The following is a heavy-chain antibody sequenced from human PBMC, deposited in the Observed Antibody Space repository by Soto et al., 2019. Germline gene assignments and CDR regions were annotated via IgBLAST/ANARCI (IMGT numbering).Heavy chain of an antibody. D-gene: IGHD3-3*01. J-gene: IGHJ6*02. CDR2: ISYDGSNK. V-gene: IGHV3-30*18. CDR1: GFTFSSYG. CDR3: AKDLSKYDFCSGYYQYYYYGMDV. Sequence: QVQLVESGGGEVQPGRSLRLSCAASGFTFSSYGMHWVRQAPGKGLEWVAVISYDGSNKYYADSVKGRFTISRDNSKNTLYLQMNSLRAEDTAVYYCAKDLSKYDFCSGYYQYYYYGMDVWGQGTTVTVSS.